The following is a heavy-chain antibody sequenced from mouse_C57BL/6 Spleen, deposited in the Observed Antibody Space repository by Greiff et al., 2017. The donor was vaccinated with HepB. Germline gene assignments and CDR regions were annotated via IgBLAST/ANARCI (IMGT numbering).Heavy chain of an antibody. CDR1: GYTFTSYW. D-gene: IGHD3-2*02. V-gene: IGHV1-55*01. CDR3: AAQATPYAMDY. CDR2: IYPGSGST. J-gene: IGHJ4*01. Sequence: QVQLKQSGAELVKPGASVKMSCKASGYTFTSYWITWVKQRPGQGLEWIGDIYPGSGSTNYNEKFKSKATLTVDTSSSTAYMQLSSLTSEDSAVYYCAAQATPYAMDYWGQGTSVTVSS.